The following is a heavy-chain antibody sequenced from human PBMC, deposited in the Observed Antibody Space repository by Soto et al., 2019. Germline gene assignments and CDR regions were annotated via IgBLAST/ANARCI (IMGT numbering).Heavy chain of an antibody. D-gene: IGHD3-3*01. CDR2: SSLSGTT. CDR3: ARGTEERITIFGVVIQPLVRFDP. CDR1: GGSLSDFY. J-gene: IGHJ5*02. Sequence: SETLSLTCAVSGGSLSDFYWTWIRQSPGKGLEWAGESSLSGTTNYNPSLKSRVTISLDTSKNQFSLKLTSVTAADTAVYYCARGTEERITIFGVVIQPLVRFDPWGQGTLVTVSS. V-gene: IGHV4-34*01.